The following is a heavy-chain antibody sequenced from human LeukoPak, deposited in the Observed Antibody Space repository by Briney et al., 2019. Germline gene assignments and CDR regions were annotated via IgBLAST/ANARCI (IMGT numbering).Heavy chain of an antibody. CDR2: ISYDGSNK. D-gene: IGHD3-10*01. CDR3: ARAPLWFGPSND. CDR1: GFTFSSYA. V-gene: IGHV3-30*04. Sequence: GGSLRLSCAASGFTFSSYAMHWVRQAPGKGLEWVAVISYDGSNKYYADSVKGRFTISRDNSKNTLYLQMNSLRAEDTAVYYCARAPLWFGPSNDWGQGTLVTVSS. J-gene: IGHJ4*02.